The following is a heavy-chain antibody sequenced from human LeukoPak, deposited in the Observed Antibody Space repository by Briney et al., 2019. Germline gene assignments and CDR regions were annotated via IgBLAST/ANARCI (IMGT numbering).Heavy chain of an antibody. CDR3: AKGGSFSEGNIDY. V-gene: IGHV3-23*01. Sequence: PGGSLRLSCAASRFTFSSSAMTWVRQAPGKGLEWVSSISGGGGSTYYADSVKGRFTISRDNSQNILYLQMNSLRADDTAVYYCAKGGSFSEGNIDYWGQGILVTVSS. CDR1: RFTFSSSA. CDR2: ISGGGGST. D-gene: IGHD1-14*01. J-gene: IGHJ4*02.